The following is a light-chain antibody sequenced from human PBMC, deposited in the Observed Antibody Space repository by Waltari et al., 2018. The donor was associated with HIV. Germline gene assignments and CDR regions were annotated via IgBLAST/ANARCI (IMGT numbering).Light chain of an antibody. V-gene: IGLV3-10*01. J-gene: IGLJ1*01. CDR2: EDR. CDR1: ALTKKD. Sequence: SYELTQPPSVSVSPGQTARHTFSGVALTKKDSYWYHQKSGQAPVLVIYEDRKRPSGIPERISGSSSGTMATLTISGAQVEDGGDYYCYSTDSSLNGIFGTGTTVTVL. CDR3: YSTDSSLNGI.